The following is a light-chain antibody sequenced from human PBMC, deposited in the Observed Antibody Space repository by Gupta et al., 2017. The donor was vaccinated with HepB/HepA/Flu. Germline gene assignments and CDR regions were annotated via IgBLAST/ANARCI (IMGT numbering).Light chain of an antibody. Sequence: QSALTQTAAVSGSPGPSTPISCVETSSDVVGYHYVSWYQQHPGKAPNLMIYDVSNRPSGVSNRFSGSKSGNTASLTISGLQAEDEADYYCSSYTSSSTLVVFGGGTKLTVL. V-gene: IGLV2-14*03. CDR3: SSYTSSSTLVV. CDR2: DVS. CDR1: SSDVVGYHY. J-gene: IGLJ2*01.